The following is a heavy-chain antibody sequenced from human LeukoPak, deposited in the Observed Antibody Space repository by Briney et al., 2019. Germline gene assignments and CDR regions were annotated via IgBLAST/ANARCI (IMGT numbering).Heavy chain of an antibody. CDR3: ARVSSWDPYFDY. V-gene: IGHV3-48*03. CDR2: ISSSGSTI. J-gene: IGHJ4*02. CDR1: GFTFSSYE. D-gene: IGHD6-13*01. Sequence: PGGSLRLSCAASGFTFSSYEMNWVRQAPGKGLEWVSYISSSGSTIYYADSVKGRFTISRDNAKNSLYLQMNSLRAEDTAVYYRARVSSWDPYFDYWGQGTLVTVSS.